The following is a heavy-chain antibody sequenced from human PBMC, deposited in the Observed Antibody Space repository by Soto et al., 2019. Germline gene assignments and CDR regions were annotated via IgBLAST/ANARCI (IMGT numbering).Heavy chain of an antibody. J-gene: IGHJ4*02. CDR1: GFSLSTSGVG. CDR2: IYWNEDK. V-gene: IGHV2-5*01. D-gene: IGHD2-15*01. Sequence: QITLKESGPTLVKPTQTLTLTCTFSGFSLSTSGVGVGWIRQPPGKALEWLALIYWNEDKRYSPSLKSRLTITKDTSKNQVVLTMTNMDPVDTATYYCAHSRTQGYCSGGSCYFDYWGQGTLVTVSS. CDR3: AHSRTQGYCSGGSCYFDY.